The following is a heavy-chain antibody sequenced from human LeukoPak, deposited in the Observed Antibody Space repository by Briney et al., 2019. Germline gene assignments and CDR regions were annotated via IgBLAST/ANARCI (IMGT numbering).Heavy chain of an antibody. CDR3: AREVRGYQLDP. Sequence: SVKVSCKASGGTFSSYAVSWVRQAPGQGLEWMGRFIPMFGKANHAQNFQGRVTITTDESTSTAYMELSSLRSEDTALYYCAREVRGYQLDPWGQGTLVTVSS. CDR1: GGTFSSYA. CDR2: FIPMFGKA. V-gene: IGHV1-69*05. J-gene: IGHJ5*02. D-gene: IGHD3-22*01.